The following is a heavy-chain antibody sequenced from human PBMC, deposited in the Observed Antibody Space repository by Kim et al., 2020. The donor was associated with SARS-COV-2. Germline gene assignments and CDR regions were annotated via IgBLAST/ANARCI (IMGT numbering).Heavy chain of an antibody. CDR3: ARSGAVAGYYYYGMDV. Sequence: ASVKVSCKASGYTFTGYYMHWVRQAPGQGLEWMGWINPNSGGTNYAQKFQGRVTMTRDTSISTAYMELSRLRSDDTAVYYCARSGAVAGYYYYGMDVWGQGTTVTVSS. CDR1: GYTFTGYY. CDR2: INPNSGGT. D-gene: IGHD6-19*01. J-gene: IGHJ6*02. V-gene: IGHV1-2*02.